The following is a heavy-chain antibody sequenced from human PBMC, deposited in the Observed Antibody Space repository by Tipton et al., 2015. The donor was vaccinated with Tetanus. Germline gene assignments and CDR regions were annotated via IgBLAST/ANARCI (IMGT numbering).Heavy chain of an antibody. CDR1: GDSVSSISAA. D-gene: IGHD1-26*01. V-gene: IGHV6-1*01. J-gene: IGHJ4*02. CDR2: TYYRSKWYT. CDR3: ARGVADKWEFDY. Sequence: GLVKPSQTLSLTCAISGDSVSSISAAWNWIRQSPSRGLEWLGRTYYRSKWYTDYAVSVKRRITINPGTSKNQLSLQLNSVTPEDSAVYFYARGVADKWEFDYWXQGTLXXXSX.